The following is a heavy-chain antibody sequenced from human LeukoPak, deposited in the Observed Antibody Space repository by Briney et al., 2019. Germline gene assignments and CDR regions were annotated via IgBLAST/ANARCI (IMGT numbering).Heavy chain of an antibody. J-gene: IGHJ4*02. CDR1: GGAISSSSYY. V-gene: IGHV4-39*01. CDR2: IYYSGST. D-gene: IGHD3-10*01. Sequence: SETLSLTCTVSGGAISSSSYYGGWIRQPPGKGLEWIGSIYYSGSTYYNPSLKSRVTISVDTSKNQFSLKLSSVTAADTAVYYCAHGPGYYGSGSSPFDYWGQGTLVTVSS. CDR3: AHGPGYYGSGSSPFDY.